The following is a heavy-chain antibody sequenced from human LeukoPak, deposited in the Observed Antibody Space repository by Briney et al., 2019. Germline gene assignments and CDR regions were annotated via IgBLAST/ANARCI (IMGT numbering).Heavy chain of an antibody. Sequence: GGSLRLSCAASGFTFSSYGMHWVRQAPGKGLEWVAVISYDGSNKYYADSVKGRFTISRDNAKNSLYLQMNSLRAEDTAVYYCARDREGMVDYWGQGTLVTVSS. V-gene: IGHV3-30*03. J-gene: IGHJ4*02. CDR3: ARDREGMVDY. D-gene: IGHD3-10*01. CDR1: GFTFSSYG. CDR2: ISYDGSNK.